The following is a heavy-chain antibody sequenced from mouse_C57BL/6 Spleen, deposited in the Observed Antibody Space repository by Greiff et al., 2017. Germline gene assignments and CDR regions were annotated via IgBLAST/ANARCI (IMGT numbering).Heavy chain of an antibody. Sequence: VQLQESGAELVKPGASVKISCKASGYAFSSYWMTWVKQRPGKGLEWIGQIYPGDGDTNYNGKFKGKATLTADKSSSTAYMQLSSLTSEDSAVYFCARKDYGSSYGFAYWGQGTLVTVSA. CDR3: ARKDYGSSYGFAY. CDR1: GYAFSSYW. J-gene: IGHJ3*01. D-gene: IGHD1-1*01. V-gene: IGHV1-80*01. CDR2: IYPGDGDT.